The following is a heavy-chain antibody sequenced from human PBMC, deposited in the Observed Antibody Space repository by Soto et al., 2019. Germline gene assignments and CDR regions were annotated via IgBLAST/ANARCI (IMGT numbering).Heavy chain of an antibody. CDR1: GYTVTTYY. V-gene: IGHV1-46*01. CDR2: INPSGGST. J-gene: IGHJ6*02. CDR3: ARTGSGSTYSHYYGMDV. Sequence: ASVKVSCKASGYTVTTYYMHWVRQAPGQGLEWMGIINPSGGSTTYAQKFQDRVIMTRDTSTSTVYMELSSLRSEDTAVYYCARTGSGSTYSHYYGMDVWGQGTTVTVS. D-gene: IGHD2-15*01.